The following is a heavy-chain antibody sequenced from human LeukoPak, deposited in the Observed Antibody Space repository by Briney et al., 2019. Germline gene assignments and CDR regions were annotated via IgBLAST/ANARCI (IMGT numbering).Heavy chain of an antibody. CDR1: GYTFTSYD. CDR3: ARVGLAVAGPYFDY. J-gene: IGHJ4*02. Sequence: GASMKVSRKASGYTFTSYDINWVRQATGQGLERMGWMNPNSGNTGYAQKFQGRVTMTRNTSISTAYMELSSLRSEDTAVYYCARVGLAVAGPYFDYWGQGTLVTVSS. D-gene: IGHD6-19*01. CDR2: MNPNSGNT. V-gene: IGHV1-8*01.